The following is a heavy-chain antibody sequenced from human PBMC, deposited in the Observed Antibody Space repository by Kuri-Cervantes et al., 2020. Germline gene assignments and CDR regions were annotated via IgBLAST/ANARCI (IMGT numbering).Heavy chain of an antibody. Sequence: GSLRLSCAVYGGSFSGYYWSWIRQPPGKGLEWIGEINHSGSTNYNPSLKSRVTISVDTSKNQFSLKLSSVTAADTAVYYCARRHYYDSSGYYYYFDYWGQGTLVTVSS. D-gene: IGHD3-22*01. CDR2: INHSGST. J-gene: IGHJ4*02. V-gene: IGHV4-34*01. CDR3: ARRHYYDSSGYYYYFDY. CDR1: GGSFSGYY.